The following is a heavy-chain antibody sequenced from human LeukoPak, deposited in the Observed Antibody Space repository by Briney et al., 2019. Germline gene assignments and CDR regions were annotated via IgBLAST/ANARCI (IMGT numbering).Heavy chain of an antibody. CDR1: GGSISSGSYY. V-gene: IGHV4-61*02. CDR2: IYTSGST. D-gene: IGHD3-3*01. Sequence: SETLSLTCTVSGGSISSGSYYWSWIRQPAGKGLEWIGSIYTSGSTNYNPSLKSRVTLSVDTSKNQFSLKLSSVTAADTAVYYCARDYYDFWRGYYYYYMDVWGKGTTVTVSS. J-gene: IGHJ6*03. CDR3: ARDYYDFWRGYYYYYMDV.